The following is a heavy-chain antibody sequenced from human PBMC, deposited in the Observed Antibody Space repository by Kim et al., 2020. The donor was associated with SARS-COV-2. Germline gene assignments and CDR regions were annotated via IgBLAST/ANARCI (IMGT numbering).Heavy chain of an antibody. Sequence: GGSLRLSCAASGFTFSSYAMHWVRQAPGKGLEWVAVIWYDGSNKYYADSVKGRFTISRDNSKNTLYLQMNSLRAEDTAVYYCAKDEGRDSSSWYAYYYYGMDVWGQGTTVTVSS. J-gene: IGHJ6*02. CDR1: GFTFSSYA. CDR2: IWYDGSNK. D-gene: IGHD6-13*01. CDR3: AKDEGRDSSSWYAYYYYGMDV. V-gene: IGHV3-33*06.